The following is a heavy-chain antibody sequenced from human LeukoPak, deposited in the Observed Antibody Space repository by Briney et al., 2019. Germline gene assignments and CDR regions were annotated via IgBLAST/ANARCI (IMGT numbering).Heavy chain of an antibody. Sequence: PGGSLRLSCAASGFTFSSYWMHWVRQAPGKGLVWVSRINSDGSSTSYADSVKGRFTISRDNAKNTLYLQMNSLRAEDTAVYYCARIVGATHLDFWGQGILVTVSS. CDR3: ARIVGATHLDF. CDR2: INSDGSST. D-gene: IGHD1-26*01. J-gene: IGHJ4*02. V-gene: IGHV3-74*01. CDR1: GFTFSSYW.